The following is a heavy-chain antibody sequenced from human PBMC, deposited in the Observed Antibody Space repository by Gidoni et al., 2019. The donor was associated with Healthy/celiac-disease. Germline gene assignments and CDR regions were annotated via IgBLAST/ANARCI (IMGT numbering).Heavy chain of an antibody. CDR3: ERVLRSTESLYFDL. J-gene: IGHJ2*01. Sequence: EVQLVESGGGLVQPGGSLRLSCAAAGCTFSSYEMNWVRQAPGNGLEWVSYMSSSGSTIYYADSVKGRFTISRDNAKKSLYLQMNSLRAEDTAVYYCERVLRSTESLYFDLWGRGTLVTVSS. CDR1: GCTFSSYE. V-gene: IGHV3-48*03. CDR2: MSSSGSTI.